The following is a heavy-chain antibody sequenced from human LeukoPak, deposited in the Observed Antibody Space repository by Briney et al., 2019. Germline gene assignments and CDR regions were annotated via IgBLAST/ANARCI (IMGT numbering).Heavy chain of an antibody. V-gene: IGHV3-49*04. CDR3: TRVGDGSGFFNY. Sequence: PGGSLRLSCTASGFSFGDYVMSWVRQAPGMGLEWVGLIRTKAYGGTTEYAASVKGRFTISRDDSKTIAYLQVNSLKTEDTAMYYCTRVGDGSGFFNYWGQGALVTVSS. D-gene: IGHD3-22*01. CDR2: IRTKAYGGTT. CDR1: GFSFGDYV. J-gene: IGHJ4*02.